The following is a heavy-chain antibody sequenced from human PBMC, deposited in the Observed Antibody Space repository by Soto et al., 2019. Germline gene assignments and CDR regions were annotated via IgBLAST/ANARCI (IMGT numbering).Heavy chain of an antibody. D-gene: IGHD6-19*01. CDR1: GGSIRSYY. CDR3: ARHRPSGGGSSDWFVNAFDI. V-gene: IGHV4-59*08. J-gene: IGHJ3*02. Sequence: SETLSLTCTVSGGSIRSYYWSWFRQPPGKGLEWIGYIYYSGSSNYNASLRGRVTISVDTSKNHFSLKLTSVTATDTALYYWARHRPSGGGSSDWFVNAFDIWGQGTMVTVSS. CDR2: IYYSGSS.